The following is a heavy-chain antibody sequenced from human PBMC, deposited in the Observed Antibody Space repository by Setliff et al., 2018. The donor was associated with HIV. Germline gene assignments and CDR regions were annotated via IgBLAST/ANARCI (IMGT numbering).Heavy chain of an antibody. Sequence: SETLSLTCAVYGESFSAYFWSWTRQSPGKGLEWIGEINHSGVTNYNPSLKSRLTISVDTSKNQFSLRLRSVTAADTAVYYCATGLTVAPDYWGQGSLVTVSS. V-gene: IGHV4-34*01. CDR2: INHSGVT. CDR1: GESFSAYF. D-gene: IGHD6-19*01. J-gene: IGHJ4*02. CDR3: ATGLTVAPDY.